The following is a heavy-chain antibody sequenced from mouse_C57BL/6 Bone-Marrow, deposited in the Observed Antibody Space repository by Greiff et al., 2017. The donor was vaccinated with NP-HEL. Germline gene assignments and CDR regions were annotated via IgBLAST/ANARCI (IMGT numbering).Heavy chain of an antibody. D-gene: IGHD1-1*01. Sequence: VQLQQPGAELVKPGASVKLSCKASGYTFTSYWLQWVKQRPGQGLEWSGEIDPSDSYTNYNPKFKGKATLTVDTSSSTAYMQLSSLTSEDSAVYYCAREEVVASYWYFDVWGTGTTVTVSS. CDR3: AREEVVASYWYFDV. CDR1: GYTFTSYW. CDR2: IDPSDSYT. V-gene: IGHV1-50*01. J-gene: IGHJ1*03.